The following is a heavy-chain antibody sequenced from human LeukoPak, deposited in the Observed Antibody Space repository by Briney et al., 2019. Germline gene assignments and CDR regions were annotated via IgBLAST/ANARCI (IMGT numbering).Heavy chain of an antibody. V-gene: IGHV1-2*02. J-gene: IGHJ4*02. CDR3: VRSLDSSGYYYDY. CDR1: GYTFTSYY. D-gene: IGHD3-22*01. Sequence: ASVKVSCKASGYTFTSYYMHWVRQAPGQGLEWMGWINPNSGGTNYAQKFQGRVTMTRDTSISTAYMELSRLRSDDTAVYYCVRSLDSSGYYYDYWGQGTLVTVSS. CDR2: INPNSGGT.